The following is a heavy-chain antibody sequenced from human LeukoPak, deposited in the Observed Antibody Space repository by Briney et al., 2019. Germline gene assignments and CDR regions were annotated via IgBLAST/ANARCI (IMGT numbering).Heavy chain of an antibody. D-gene: IGHD3-10*01. Sequence: SETLSLTCTVSGGSISSSSYYWGWIRQPPGKGLEWIGSIYYSGSTYYNPSRKSRVTISVDTSKNQFSLKLSSVTAADTAVYYCARGLGYYYGSGSYYNWFDPWGQGTLVTVSS. CDR3: ARGLGYYYGSGSYYNWFDP. V-gene: IGHV4-39*07. CDR2: IYYSGST. J-gene: IGHJ5*02. CDR1: GGSISSSSYY.